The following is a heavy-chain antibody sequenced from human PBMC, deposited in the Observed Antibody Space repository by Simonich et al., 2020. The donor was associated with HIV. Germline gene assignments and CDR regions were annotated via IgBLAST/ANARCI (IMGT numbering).Heavy chain of an antibody. Sequence: QVQLVQSGAEVKKPGASVKVSCKASGYTFTNYDINWVRQATGQGLELMGWMNPNSGKTGHEQKFQGRGTITRNTSISTAYMELSSLRSEDTAVYYCARDYYYYDSSGYFLFDYWGQGTLVTVSS. CDR2: MNPNSGKT. CDR3: ARDYYYYDSSGYFLFDY. V-gene: IGHV1-8*03. D-gene: IGHD3-22*01. J-gene: IGHJ4*02. CDR1: GYTFTNYD.